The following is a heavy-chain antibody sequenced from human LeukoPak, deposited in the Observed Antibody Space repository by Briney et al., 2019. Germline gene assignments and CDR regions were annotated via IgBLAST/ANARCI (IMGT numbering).Heavy chain of an antibody. J-gene: IGHJ4*02. Sequence: GGSLRLSCSASGLSFSSFAMSWVRQGPARGLEWASSLRGNGETFYADSVRGRFTLSSDSFTNTVYLQLNNLRVEDTAIYYCARASWISSSDAVRWGQGTLVTVSS. V-gene: IGHV3-23*01. CDR3: ARASWISSSDAVR. CDR2: LRGNGET. CDR1: GLSFSSFA. D-gene: IGHD6-25*01.